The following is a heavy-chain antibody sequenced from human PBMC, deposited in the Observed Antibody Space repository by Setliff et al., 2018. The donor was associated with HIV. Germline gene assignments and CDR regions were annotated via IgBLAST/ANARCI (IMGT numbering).Heavy chain of an antibody. CDR2: IYYSGST. J-gene: IGHJ6*03. D-gene: IGHD5-12*01. Sequence: PSETLSLTCTVSGGSISSHYWSWIRQPPGKGLEWIGYIYYSGSTNYNPSLKSRVTISVDTSKNQFSLKLSSVTAADTAVYYCARGRGDIVATITQYYYYYYYMDVWGKGTTVTVSS. CDR1: GGSISSHY. V-gene: IGHV4-59*11. CDR3: ARGRGDIVATITQYYYYYYYMDV.